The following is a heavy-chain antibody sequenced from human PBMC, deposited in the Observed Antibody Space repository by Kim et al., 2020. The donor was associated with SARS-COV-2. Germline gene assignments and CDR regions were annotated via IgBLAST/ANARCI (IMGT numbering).Heavy chain of an antibody. V-gene: IGHV4-59*08. D-gene: IGHD1-26*01. J-gene: IGHJ4*02. CDR2: IYYTGSA. CDR1: GISISSYY. Sequence: SETLSLTCSVSGISISSYYWSLIRQPPGKGLEWIGYIYYTGSANYNPSLRSRVTISVDTSKNQFSLKLSSVTAADTAVYYCAGTARGANFDYWGRGALVTVS. CDR3: AGTARGANFDY.